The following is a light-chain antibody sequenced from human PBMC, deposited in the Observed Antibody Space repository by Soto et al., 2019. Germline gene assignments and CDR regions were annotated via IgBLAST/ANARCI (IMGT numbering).Light chain of an antibody. J-gene: IGKJ4*01. CDR1: QRISTW. V-gene: IGKV1-5*03. CDR2: QAS. Sequence: DIQMTQSPSTLSASVGDRVTITCRSSQRISTWLAWYQQKPGKAPKLLIYQASSLESGVPSRFSGSGSGTEFTLTISSLQPDDSANYYCQHYENSRLTCGGGPKVEIK. CDR3: QHYENSRLT.